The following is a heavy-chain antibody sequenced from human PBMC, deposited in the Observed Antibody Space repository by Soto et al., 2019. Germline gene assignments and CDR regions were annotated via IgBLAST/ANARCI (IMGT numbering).Heavy chain of an antibody. V-gene: IGHV3-9*01. J-gene: IGHJ4*02. Sequence: EVQLVXSGGXXVQPXRSXXXSCVASGFTFDDXAMHWFRQAPGEGLEWVSGVSWNGGSINYVGSVKGRFTISRDNAKKSLYLQMNSLRPEDTALYYCGRIDYWGQGTLVTVPS. CDR3: GRIDY. CDR1: GFTFDDXA. CDR2: VSWNGGSI.